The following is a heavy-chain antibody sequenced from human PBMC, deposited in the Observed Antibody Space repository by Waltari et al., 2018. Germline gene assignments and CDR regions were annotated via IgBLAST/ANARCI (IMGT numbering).Heavy chain of an antibody. V-gene: IGHV4-38-2*01. Sequence: QVQLQESGPGLVTPSETLSLTCAVSGYSISSGYYWCWIRQPPGKGLEWIGSIYHSGSTYYNPSLKSRVTISVDTSKNQFSLKLSSVTAADTAVYYCARVTRTMIVVVPRYMDVWGKGTTVTVSS. D-gene: IGHD3-22*01. CDR2: IYHSGST. CDR1: GYSISSGYY. J-gene: IGHJ6*03. CDR3: ARVTRTMIVVVPRYMDV.